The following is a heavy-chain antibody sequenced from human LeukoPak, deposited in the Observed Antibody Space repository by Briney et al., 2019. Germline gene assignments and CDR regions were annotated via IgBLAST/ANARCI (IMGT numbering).Heavy chain of an antibody. Sequence: GGSLRLSCAASGFTFSSYWMSWVRQAPGKGLEWVSTISGSGGSTYYADSVKGRFTISRDNSKNTLYLQMNSLRAEDTAVYYCAKDSKGRIRLNWFDPWGQGTLVTVSS. J-gene: IGHJ5*02. V-gene: IGHV3-23*01. D-gene: IGHD1-26*01. CDR2: ISGSGGST. CDR3: AKDSKGRIRLNWFDP. CDR1: GFTFSSYW.